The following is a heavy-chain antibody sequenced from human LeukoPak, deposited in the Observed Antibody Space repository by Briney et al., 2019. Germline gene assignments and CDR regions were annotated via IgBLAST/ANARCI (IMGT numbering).Heavy chain of an antibody. CDR1: GFTFSSYG. CDR2: ISYDGSNK. D-gene: IGHD4-23*01. CDR3: AKWDRDYGGSHYLDY. Sequence: PGGSLRLSCAASGFTFSSYGMHWVRQAPGKGLEWVAVISYDGSNKYYVGSVKGRFTISRDNSKNTLYLQMNSLRAEDTAMYYCAKWDRDYGGSHYLDYWGQGTLVTVSA. J-gene: IGHJ4*02. V-gene: IGHV3-30*18.